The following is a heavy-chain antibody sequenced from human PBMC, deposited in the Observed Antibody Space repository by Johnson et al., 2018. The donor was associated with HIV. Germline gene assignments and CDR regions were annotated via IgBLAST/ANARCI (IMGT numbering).Heavy chain of an antibody. CDR2: INWNGGST. J-gene: IGHJ3*01. V-gene: IGHV3-20*04. Sequence: VQLVESGGGVVQPGRSLRLSCAASGFTFDDYGMSWVRQAPGKGLEWVSGINWNGGSTGYADSVKGRFTISRDNAKNSLYLQMNSLRAEDTAVYYCARGGGSSSNYDAFDLWGQGTMVTVS. CDR1: GFTFDDYG. CDR3: ARGGGSSSNYDAFDL. D-gene: IGHD6-13*01.